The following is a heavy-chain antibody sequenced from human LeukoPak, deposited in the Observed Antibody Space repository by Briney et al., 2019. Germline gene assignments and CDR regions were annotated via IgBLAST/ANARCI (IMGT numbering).Heavy chain of an antibody. Sequence: GRSLRLSCAASGFTFSNYAMHWVRQAPGKGLEWVSYITTSGSTMYYADSVKGRFTISRDNAKNSLYLQMNSLRAEDTAVYYCARRGYYDTSGYLFDYWGQGTLVTVSS. D-gene: IGHD3-22*01. CDR3: ARRGYYDTSGYLFDY. J-gene: IGHJ4*02. CDR2: ITTSGSTM. V-gene: IGHV3-48*03. CDR1: GFTFSNYA.